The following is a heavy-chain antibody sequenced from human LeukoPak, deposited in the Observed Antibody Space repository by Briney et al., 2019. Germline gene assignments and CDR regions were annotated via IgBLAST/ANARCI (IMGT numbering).Heavy chain of an antibody. V-gene: IGHV3-30*04. D-gene: IGHD1-26*01. J-gene: IGHJ4*02. CDR2: ISYDGSNK. CDR1: RFTFSSYA. Sequence: GGSLRLSCAASRFTFSSYAMHWVRQAPGKGLEWVAVISYDGSNKYYADSVKGRFTISRDNSKNTLYLQMNSLRAEDTAVYYCARFRMGATDYWGQGTLVTVSS. CDR3: ARFRMGATDY.